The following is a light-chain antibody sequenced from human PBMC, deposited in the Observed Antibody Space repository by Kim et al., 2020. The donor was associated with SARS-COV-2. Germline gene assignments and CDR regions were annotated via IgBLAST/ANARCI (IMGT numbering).Light chain of an antibody. J-gene: IGKJ2*01. CDR1: QSISSS. CDR3: QQYYNWPPFT. Sequence: EIVMTQSPATLSVSPGERATLSCRASQSISSSLAWYQQTPGQAPRLLIYGASTRATGIPARFSGSGSGTEFTLTISSLQSEDFAVYYCQQYYNWPPFTCGQGTKLEI. CDR2: GAS. V-gene: IGKV3-15*01.